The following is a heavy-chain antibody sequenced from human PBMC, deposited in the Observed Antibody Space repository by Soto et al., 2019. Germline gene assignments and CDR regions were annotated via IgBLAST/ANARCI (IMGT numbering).Heavy chain of an antibody. CDR3: ARHYDDYSNHGPFDP. J-gene: IGHJ5*02. CDR1: GYSFTSYW. D-gene: IGHD4-4*01. CDR2: IDPSDSYT. Sequence: PGESLKISCKGSGYSFTSYWISWVRQMPGKGLEWMGRIDPSDSYTNYSPSFQGHVTISADKSISTAYLQWSSLRASDTAMYYCARHYDDYSNHGPFDPWGQGTLVTVSS. V-gene: IGHV5-10-1*01.